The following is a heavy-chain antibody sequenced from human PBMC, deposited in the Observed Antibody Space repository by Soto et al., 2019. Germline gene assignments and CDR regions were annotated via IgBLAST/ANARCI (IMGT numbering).Heavy chain of an antibody. CDR2: MSPSAGST. D-gene: IGHD5-18*01. CDR3: ARAGGYSQGYFDL. CDR1: GYTFTSYY. J-gene: IGHJ2*01. Sequence: QVQLVQSGAEVKKPGASVKVSCKASGYTFTSYYMHWVRQAPGQGLEWMGIMSPSAGSTSYAQKFQGRVTMTRDTSTSTVYMELSSLISEDTAVYYCARAGGYSQGYFDLWGRGTLVTFSA. V-gene: IGHV1-46*01.